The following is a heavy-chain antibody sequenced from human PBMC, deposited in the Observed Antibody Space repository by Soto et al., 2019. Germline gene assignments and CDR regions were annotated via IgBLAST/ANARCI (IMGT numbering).Heavy chain of an antibody. Sequence: GGSLRLSCASSGFTVSSNYMTWVRQAPDKGLEWVSVIYSGGDTYYTDSVKGRFTISRDNSKNTLYLQMNSLRAEDTAVYYCARRLGYCSAGSCYEVRFDYWGQGTLVTVSS. J-gene: IGHJ4*02. V-gene: IGHV3-66*04. CDR2: IYSGGDT. CDR3: ARRLGYCSAGSCYEVRFDY. CDR1: GFTVSSNY. D-gene: IGHD2-15*01.